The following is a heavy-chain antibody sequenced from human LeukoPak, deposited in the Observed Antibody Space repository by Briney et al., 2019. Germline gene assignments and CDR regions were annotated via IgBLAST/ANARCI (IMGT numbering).Heavy chain of an antibody. J-gene: IGHJ4*02. CDR2: IYYSGST. D-gene: IGHD1-7*01. V-gene: IGHV4-39*01. CDR1: GGSISSDSYY. CDR3: GRRSRSTWNSRRGDY. Sequence: SETLSLTCTVSGGSISSDSYYWGCIRPPPGKGLQWIGCIYYSGSTYYKPSIKRRVTIPVDTSKHQFSLKLTSVTAADTAVYYCGRRSRSTWNSRRGDYWGQGTLVTVSS.